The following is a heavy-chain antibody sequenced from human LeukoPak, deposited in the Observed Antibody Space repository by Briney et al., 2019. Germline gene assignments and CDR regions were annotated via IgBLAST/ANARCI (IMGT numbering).Heavy chain of an antibody. CDR2: FDPEDGET. D-gene: IGHD3-10*01. J-gene: IGHJ4*02. CDR1: GYTLTELS. V-gene: IGHV1-24*01. CDR3: ATGLLWFGDRRGRSDY. Sequence: ASVKVSCTVSGYTLTELSMHWVRQAPGKGLEWMGGFDPEDGETIYAQKFQGRVTMTEDTSTDTAYMELSSLRSEDTAAYYCATGLLWFGDRRGRSDYWGQGTLVTVPS.